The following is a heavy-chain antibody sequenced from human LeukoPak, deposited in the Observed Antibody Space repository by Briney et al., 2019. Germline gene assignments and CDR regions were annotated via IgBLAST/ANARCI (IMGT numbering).Heavy chain of an antibody. CDR3: ARRGEQLVRDLFDY. D-gene: IGHD6-13*01. Sequence: ASVKVSCKASGYTFTSYAMNWVRQAPGQGLEWMGWINTNTGNPTYAQGFTGRFVFSLDTSVSTAYLQISSLKAEDTAVYYCARRGEQLVRDLFDYWGQGTLVTVSS. CDR1: GYTFTSYA. V-gene: IGHV7-4-1*02. J-gene: IGHJ4*02. CDR2: INTNTGNP.